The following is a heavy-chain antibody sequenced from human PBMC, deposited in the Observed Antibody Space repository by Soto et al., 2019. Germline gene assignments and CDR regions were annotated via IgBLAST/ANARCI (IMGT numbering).Heavy chain of an antibody. CDR2: ISGSGGST. CDR3: ASGYFDWLFLMGY. J-gene: IGHJ4*02. CDR1: GFTFSNHA. Sequence: PGGSLRLSWAASGFTFSNHAMSWIRQAPGKGLEWVSAISGSGGSTYYADSVKGRFTISRDNSKNTLYLQMNSLRAEDTAVYYCASGYFDWLFLMGYWGQGTLVTVSS. V-gene: IGHV3-23*01. D-gene: IGHD3-9*01.